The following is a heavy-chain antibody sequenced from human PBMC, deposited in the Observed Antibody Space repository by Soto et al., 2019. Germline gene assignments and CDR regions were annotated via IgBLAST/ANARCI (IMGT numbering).Heavy chain of an antibody. CDR1: GFSLSTSEMC. J-gene: IGHJ6*02. D-gene: IGHD3-3*01. CDR2: IDWDDDK. Sequence: SGPTLVNPTQTLTLTCTFSGFSLSTSEMCVSWIRQPPGKALEWLALIDWDDDKYYSTSLKTRLTISKDTSKNQVALAMTNMDPVDTGTYYCVRNRFKSNLPGISGYYYYGMDVWGQGT. CDR3: VRNRFKSNLPGISGYYYYGMDV. V-gene: IGHV2-70*01.